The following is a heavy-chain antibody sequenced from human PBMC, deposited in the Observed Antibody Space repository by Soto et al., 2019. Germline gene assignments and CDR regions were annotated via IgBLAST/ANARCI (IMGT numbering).Heavy chain of an antibody. CDR1: GYTFTSYG. D-gene: IGHD3-10*01. J-gene: IGHJ6*02. V-gene: IGHV1-18*01. Sequence: QVQLVQSGAEVKKPGASVKVSCKASGYTFTSYGISWVRQAPGQGLEWMGWISAYNGNTNYAQKLQGRVTMTTDTSTSTAYMELSSLRSDDTAVYYCASNYLYYYGSGNTNYYGMDVWGQGTTFTVSS. CDR3: ASNYLYYYGSGNTNYYGMDV. CDR2: ISAYNGNT.